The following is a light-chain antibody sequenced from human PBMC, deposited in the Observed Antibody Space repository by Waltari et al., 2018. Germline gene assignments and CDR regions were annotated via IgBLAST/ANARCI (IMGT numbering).Light chain of an antibody. J-gene: IGKJ1*01. CDR2: GPS. Sequence: EIVLTQSPGTLSLSPGEGATLSGRASQSVSSSYLAWYQQKPGKAPRFLTHGPSNRPPGIPDRFSGSGSGTDFTLTISRLEPEDFAVYYCQQYGSSPWTFGKGTKVEIK. CDR1: QSVSSSY. V-gene: IGKV3-20*01. CDR3: QQYGSSPWT.